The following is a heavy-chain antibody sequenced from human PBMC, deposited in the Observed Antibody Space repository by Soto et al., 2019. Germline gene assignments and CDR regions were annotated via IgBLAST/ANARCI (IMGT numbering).Heavy chain of an antibody. CDR1: GFSLSTSGVG. J-gene: IGHJ5*02. CDR3: AHRQGSAWSLGNWFDP. D-gene: IGHD6-19*01. Sequence: SGPTLVNPTQTLTLTCTFSGFSLSTSGVGVGWIRQPPGKALEWLALIHWDDDKRYSPSLKSRLTITKDTSKNQVVLTMTDMGPVDTATYYCAHRQGSAWSLGNWFDPWGQGTLVTVSS. CDR2: IHWDDDK. V-gene: IGHV2-5*02.